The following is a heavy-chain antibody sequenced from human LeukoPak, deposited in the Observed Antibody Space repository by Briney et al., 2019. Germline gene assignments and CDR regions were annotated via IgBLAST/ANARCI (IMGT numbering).Heavy chain of an antibody. Sequence: SVKVSCKASGGTFSSYVINWVRQAPGQGLERMGRIIPIFGIPNYTQKFQGRVTISADKSTSTVYMELSSLRSEDTAVYYCAAAYDSSGYLKCYFDYWGQGTLVTVSS. V-gene: IGHV1-69*04. J-gene: IGHJ4*02. CDR1: GGTFSSYV. D-gene: IGHD3-22*01. CDR2: IIPIFGIP. CDR3: AAAYDSSGYLKCYFDY.